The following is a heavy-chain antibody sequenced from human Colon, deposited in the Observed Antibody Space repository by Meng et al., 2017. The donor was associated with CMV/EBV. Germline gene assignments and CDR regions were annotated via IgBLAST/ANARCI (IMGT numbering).Heavy chain of an antibody. J-gene: IGHJ5*02. Sequence: QVQLVAWWGGLVGPGGSLILSCAASGFIFSDYYMTWIREAPGKGLEWVSYISPTGSDTNYADSVRGRFTISRDNAKNSLFLQMSSLTAEDTAVYYCVKGHTMINPWGQGTLVTVSS. CDR1: GFIFSDYY. D-gene: IGHD3-16*01. CDR2: ISPTGSDT. V-gene: IGHV3-11*05. CDR3: VKGHTMINP.